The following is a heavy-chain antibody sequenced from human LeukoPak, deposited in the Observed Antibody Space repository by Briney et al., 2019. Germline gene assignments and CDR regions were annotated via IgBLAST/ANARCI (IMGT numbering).Heavy chain of an antibody. D-gene: IGHD3-16*02. Sequence: GESLKISCKGSGCIFTSYWIGWVRQMPEKGLEWMGIIYPGDSDTRYSPSFQGQVTISADKSISTAYLQWSSLKAADTAMYYCARRLGAGGIHRSYWYFNLWGRGSLVTVSS. J-gene: IGHJ2*01. CDR1: GCIFTSYW. CDR3: ARRLGAGGIHRSYWYFNL. CDR2: IYPGDSDT. V-gene: IGHV5-51*01.